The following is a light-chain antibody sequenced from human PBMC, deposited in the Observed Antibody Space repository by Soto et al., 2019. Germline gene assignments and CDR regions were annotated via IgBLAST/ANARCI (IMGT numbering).Light chain of an antibody. CDR2: AAS. Sequence: DIQMTQSPSSLSASVGDRVTITCRASQSISSYLNWYQQKPGKAPQLLIYAASSLQSGVPSRFSGSGSGTDFTLTISSLQPEDFATYYCQQSYSTPHSAFGPGTKVDIK. J-gene: IGKJ3*01. CDR1: QSISSY. V-gene: IGKV1-39*01. CDR3: QQSYSTPHSA.